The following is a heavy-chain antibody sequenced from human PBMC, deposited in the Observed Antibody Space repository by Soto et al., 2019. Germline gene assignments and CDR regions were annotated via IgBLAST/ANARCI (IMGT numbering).Heavy chain of an antibody. D-gene: IGHD3-3*01. V-gene: IGHV3-43*01. J-gene: IGHJ6*02. CDR2: ITWNGGNT. CDR1: GFRFDDYN. Sequence: GSLRLSCAASGFRFDDYNMHWVRQAPWKGLEWVSLITWNGGNTYYADSVKGRFTISRDGTTQSVSLQMTGLKREDTGLYYCARETLSFGSGLDVWGEGTTVPV. CDR3: ARETLSFGSGLDV.